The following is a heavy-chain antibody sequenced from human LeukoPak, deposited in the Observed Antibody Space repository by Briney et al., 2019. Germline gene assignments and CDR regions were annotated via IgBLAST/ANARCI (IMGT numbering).Heavy chain of an antibody. CDR2: ISSSSSYI. CDR1: GFTFSSYS. Sequence: PGGSLRLSCAASGFTFSSYSMNWVRQAPGKGLEWVSSISSSSSYIYYADSVKGRFTISRDNAKNSLYLQMNSLRAEDTAVYYCARGRIQLWFAPLRYFDYWGQGTLVTVSS. V-gene: IGHV3-21*01. CDR3: ARGRIQLWFAPLRYFDY. D-gene: IGHD5-18*01. J-gene: IGHJ4*02.